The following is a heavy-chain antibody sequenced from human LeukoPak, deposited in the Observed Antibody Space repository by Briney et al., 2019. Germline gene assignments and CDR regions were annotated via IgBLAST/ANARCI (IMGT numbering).Heavy chain of an antibody. J-gene: IGHJ5*02. CDR3: ARLSESSTSWFDP. Sequence: GGSLRLSCAASGFTFSSYAMSWVRQAPGKGLEWVSAISGSGGSTYYADSGKGRFTISRDNSKNTLYLQMNSLRAEDTAVYYCARLSESSTSWFDPWGQGTLVTVSS. CDR2: ISGSGGST. CDR1: GFTFSSYA. V-gene: IGHV3-23*01. D-gene: IGHD2-2*01.